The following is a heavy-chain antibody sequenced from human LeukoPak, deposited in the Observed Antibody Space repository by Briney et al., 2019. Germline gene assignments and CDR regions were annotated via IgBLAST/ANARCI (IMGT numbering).Heavy chain of an antibody. V-gene: IGHV1-18*01. CDR2: ISAYNGKK. D-gene: IGHD2-2*01. Sequence: ASVKVSCKASGYTFTSYGISWVRQAPGQGREWMGLISAYNGKKNYAQKLQGRVTMTTATSTSTAYMELSSLRSEDTAVYYCARSRVPAALDAFDIWGQGTPVTVSS. CDR1: GYTFTSYG. CDR3: ARSRVPAALDAFDI. J-gene: IGHJ3*02.